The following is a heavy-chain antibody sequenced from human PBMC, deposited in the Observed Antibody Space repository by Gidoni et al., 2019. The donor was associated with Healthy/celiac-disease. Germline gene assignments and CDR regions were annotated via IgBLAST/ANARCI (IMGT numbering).Heavy chain of an antibody. Sequence: EVQLVESGGGLVKPGGSLRLSCAASGFTFSNAWMSWVRQAPGKGLEWVGRIKSKTDGGTTDYAAPVKGRFTISRDDSKNTLYLQMNSLKTEDTAVYYCTTGRPGLMYFDYWGQGTLVTVSS. J-gene: IGHJ4*02. CDR3: TTGRPGLMYFDY. CDR2: IKSKTDGGTT. D-gene: IGHD2-8*01. CDR1: GFTFSNAW. V-gene: IGHV3-15*01.